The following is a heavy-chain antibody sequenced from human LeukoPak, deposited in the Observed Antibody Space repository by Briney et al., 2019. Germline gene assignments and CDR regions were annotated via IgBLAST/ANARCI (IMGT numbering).Heavy chain of an antibody. CDR3: AREPRTGRGYYFDY. Sequence: SETLSLTCTVSGGSISSYYWSWIRQPAGKGLEWIGRIYTSGSTNYNPSLKSRVTMSVDTSKNQFSLKLSSVTAADTAVHYCAREPRTGRGYYFDYWGQGTLVTVSS. CDR2: IYTSGST. V-gene: IGHV4-4*07. D-gene: IGHD3/OR15-3a*01. CDR1: GGSISSYY. J-gene: IGHJ4*02.